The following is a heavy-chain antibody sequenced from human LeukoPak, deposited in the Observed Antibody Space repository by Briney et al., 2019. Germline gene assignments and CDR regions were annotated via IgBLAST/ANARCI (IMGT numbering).Heavy chain of an antibody. CDR2: ISGSGGST. V-gene: IGHV3-23*01. CDR1: GFTFSSYA. J-gene: IGHJ3*02. CDR3: AKVGGSGSYYSDAFDI. D-gene: IGHD3-10*01. Sequence: GGSLRLSCAASGFTFSSYAMSWVRQAPGKGLEWVSAISGSGGSTYYADSVKGRFTISRDNSKNTLYLQMNSLRAEDTAVYYCAKVGGSGSYYSDAFDIWGQGTMVTVSS.